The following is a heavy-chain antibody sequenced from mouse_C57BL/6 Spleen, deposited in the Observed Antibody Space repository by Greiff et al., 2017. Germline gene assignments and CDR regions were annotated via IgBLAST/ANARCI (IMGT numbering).Heavy chain of an antibody. CDR2: IYPGSGST. CDR1: GYTFTSYW. V-gene: IGHV1-55*01. CDR3: ARNRGYFDY. Sequence: SGAELVKPGASVKMSCKASGYTFTSYWITWVKQRPGQGLEWIGDIYPGSGSTNYNEKFKSKATLTVDTSSSTAYMQLSSLTSEDSAVYYCARNRGYFDYWGQGTTLTVSS. J-gene: IGHJ2*01.